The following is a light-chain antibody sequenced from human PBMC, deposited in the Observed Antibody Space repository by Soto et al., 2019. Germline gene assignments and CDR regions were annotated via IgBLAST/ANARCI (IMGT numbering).Light chain of an antibody. CDR2: LGS. V-gene: IGKV2-28*01. J-gene: IGKJ1*01. CDR1: QSLLHSNGYNY. Sequence: DIVMTQSPLSLPVTPGEPVSISCRSSQSLLHSNGYNYLDWYLQKPGQSPQLLIYLGSNRASGVPDRFSGSGSGTDFTLKISRVEAEDVGVYYCMQALQTRTFGQGTKMEIK. CDR3: MQALQTRT.